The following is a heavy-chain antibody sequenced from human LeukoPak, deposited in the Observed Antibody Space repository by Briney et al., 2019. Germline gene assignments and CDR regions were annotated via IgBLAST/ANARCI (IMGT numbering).Heavy chain of an antibody. CDR1: GFTFSSYA. J-gene: IGHJ4*02. D-gene: IGHD3-10*01. Sequence: PGGSLRLSCAASGFTFSSYAMSWVRQAPGKGLEWVSAISGSGGSTYYADSVKGRFTISRGNSKNTLYLQMNSLRAEDTAVYYCAKMCLVLLWFGELLSDEVDYWGQGTLVTVSS. V-gene: IGHV3-23*01. CDR2: ISGSGGST. CDR3: AKMCLVLLWFGELLSDEVDY.